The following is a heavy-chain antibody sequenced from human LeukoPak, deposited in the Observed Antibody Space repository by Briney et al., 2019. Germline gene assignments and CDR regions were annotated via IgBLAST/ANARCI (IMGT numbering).Heavy chain of an antibody. D-gene: IGHD1-14*01. Sequence: PGGSLRLSCAASGFTFSNSDMSWVRQAPGKGLEWVSAIGGSGSSTFYADSVKGRFTVSRDNSKNTLYLQMSSLRAEDTAVYYCAKGRLTPHPWGQGTLVTVSS. CDR1: GFTFSNSD. CDR3: AKGRLTPHP. J-gene: IGHJ5*02. CDR2: IGGSGSST. V-gene: IGHV3-23*01.